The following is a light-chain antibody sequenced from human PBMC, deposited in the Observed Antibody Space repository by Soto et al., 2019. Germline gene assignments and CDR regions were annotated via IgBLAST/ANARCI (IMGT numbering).Light chain of an antibody. CDR1: QSIGYW. CDR2: DAS. Sequence: DIQMTQSPSTLSASVGDRVTITCRASQSIGYWLACYQQKPGKAPNLLIYDASSLESGVPSRFSGSGSGTEFTLTISSLQPDDFATYYCQQYNSYPWTFGQGTKVEIK. J-gene: IGKJ1*01. V-gene: IGKV1-5*01. CDR3: QQYNSYPWT.